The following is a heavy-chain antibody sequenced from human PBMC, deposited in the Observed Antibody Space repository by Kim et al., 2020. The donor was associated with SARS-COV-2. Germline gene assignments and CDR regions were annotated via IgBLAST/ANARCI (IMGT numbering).Heavy chain of an antibody. J-gene: IGHJ4*02. Sequence: DGSAKFYADSVKGRFTVSRDNTKNSLYLQINSLRSEDTAVYFCVRGVDFWGQGTLVTVAS. CDR2: DGSAK. CDR3: VRGVDF. V-gene: IGHV3-7*01.